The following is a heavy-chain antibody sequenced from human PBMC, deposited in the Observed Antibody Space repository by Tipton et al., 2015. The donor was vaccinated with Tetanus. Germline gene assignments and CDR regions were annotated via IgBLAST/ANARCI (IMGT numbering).Heavy chain of an antibody. Sequence: TLSLTCTVSGGSVSNGSYYWNWIPQPPGKGLEWIGHIYYTGSTDYNPSLKSRVTITADTTKNLFSLKQRSVTAADAAVYFCARDDGYIGLNSWGQGALVAVST. D-gene: IGHD5-24*01. J-gene: IGHJ4*02. V-gene: IGHV4-61*01. CDR2: IYYTGST. CDR3: ARDDGYIGLNS. CDR1: GGSVSNGSYY.